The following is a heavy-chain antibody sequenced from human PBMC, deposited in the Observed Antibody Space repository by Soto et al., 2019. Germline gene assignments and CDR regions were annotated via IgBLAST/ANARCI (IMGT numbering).Heavy chain of an antibody. CDR1: GYTFTSYG. CDR3: ARKDYYDSSGYRRDFDY. J-gene: IGHJ4*02. CDR2: ISAYNGNT. Sequence: QVQLVQSGAEVKKPGASVKVSCKASGYTFTSYGISWVRQAPGQGLEWMGWISAYNGNTNYAQKLQGRVTMTTDTSTSTAYMEPRSLRSDDTAVYYCARKDYYDSSGYRRDFDYWGQGTLVTVSS. V-gene: IGHV1-18*01. D-gene: IGHD3-22*01.